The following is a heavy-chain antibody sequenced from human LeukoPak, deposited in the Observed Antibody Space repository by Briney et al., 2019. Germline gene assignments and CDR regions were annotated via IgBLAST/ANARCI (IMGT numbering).Heavy chain of an antibody. CDR3: ARESITIFGVVNPPAFDI. CDR2: INPNSGGT. D-gene: IGHD3-3*01. CDR1: GYTFTGYY. Sequence: ASVKVSCKASGYTFTGYYMHWVRQAPGQGLEWMGWINPNSGGTNYAQKFQGWVTMTRDTSISTAYMELSRLRSDDTAVYYCARESITIFGVVNPPAFDIWGQGTMVTVSS. J-gene: IGHJ3*02. V-gene: IGHV1-2*04.